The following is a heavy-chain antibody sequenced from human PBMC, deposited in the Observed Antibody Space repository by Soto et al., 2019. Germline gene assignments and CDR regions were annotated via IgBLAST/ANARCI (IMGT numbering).Heavy chain of an antibody. CDR2: LIPIFGTA. D-gene: IGHD2-15*01. J-gene: IGHJ5*02. CDR3: ASGGYCSGGSCPLKYNWFDP. Sequence: QVQLVQSGAEVKKPGSSVKVSCKASGGTFSSYAISWVRQAPGQGLEWMGWLIPIFGTANYAQKFQGRVTLTADESTSTAYLELSSLRSEDTDVYYCASGGYCSGGSCPLKYNWFDPCGQGTLVTVSS. CDR1: GGTFSSYA. V-gene: IGHV1-69*01.